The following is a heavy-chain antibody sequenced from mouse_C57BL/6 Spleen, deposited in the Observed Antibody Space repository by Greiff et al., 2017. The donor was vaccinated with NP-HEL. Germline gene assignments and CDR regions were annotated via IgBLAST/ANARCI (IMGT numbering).Heavy chain of an antibody. D-gene: IGHD2-3*01. CDR2: IYPGSGST. CDR1: GYTFTSYW. J-gene: IGHJ4*01. Sequence: QVQLQQSGAELVKPGASVKMSCKASGYTFTSYWITWVKQRPGQGLEWIGDIYPGSGSTNYNEKFKSKATLTVDTSSSTAYMQLSSLTSEDSAVYYCARERGYDGYPSYAMDYWGQGTSVTVSS. CDR3: ARERGYDGYPSYAMDY. V-gene: IGHV1-55*01.